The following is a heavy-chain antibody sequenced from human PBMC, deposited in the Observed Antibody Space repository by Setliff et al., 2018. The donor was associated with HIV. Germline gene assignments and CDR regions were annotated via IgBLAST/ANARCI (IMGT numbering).Heavy chain of an antibody. V-gene: IGHV1-24*01. D-gene: IGHD6-13*01. CDR2: FDPEDGET. J-gene: IGHJ1*01. Sequence: ASVKVSCKLSGYTLTELSIHWVRQAPGEGLEWMANFDPEDGETFYAQKFQGRLTMTEDTSTDTAYMELSSLRSDDTAMYYCATDPGYSSTWYSESFQHWGQGTVVTVSS. CDR3: ATDPGYSSTWYSESFQH. CDR1: GYTLTELS.